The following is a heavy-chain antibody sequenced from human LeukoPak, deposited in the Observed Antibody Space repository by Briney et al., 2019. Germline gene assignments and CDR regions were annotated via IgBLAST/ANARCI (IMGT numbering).Heavy chain of an antibody. J-gene: IGHJ4*02. CDR2: IRRRAYGGAA. CDR1: GFAFDDFA. Sequence: PGGSLRLSCTTSGFAFDDFAMSWVRQPAGKGLEWVGFIRRRAYGGAAEYAASVKGRFIISRDDSKGIAYLQTNSLKTEDTAVYYCSRNGLVDFDYWGQGSRVLVSP. CDR3: SRNGLVDFDY. V-gene: IGHV3-49*04.